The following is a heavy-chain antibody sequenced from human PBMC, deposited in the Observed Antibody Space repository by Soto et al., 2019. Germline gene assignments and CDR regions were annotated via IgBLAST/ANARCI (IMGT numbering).Heavy chain of an antibody. CDR3: ARIGGYHGPLDY. J-gene: IGHJ4*02. D-gene: IGHD3-16*02. CDR2: TYHRGST. V-gene: IGHV4-59*12. CDR1: GDSISSYS. Sequence: SETLSLTCSVSGDSISSYSLNWIRQPPGRGLEWIGYTYHRGSTNYSPSLRSRVAISLDTSENQFSLTVSSVTAADTAVYYCARIGGYHGPLDYWGQGTPVTVSS.